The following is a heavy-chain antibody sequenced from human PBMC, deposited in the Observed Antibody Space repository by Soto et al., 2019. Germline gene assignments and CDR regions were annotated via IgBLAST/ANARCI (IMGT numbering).Heavy chain of an antibody. CDR2: INPNSGGT. V-gene: IGHV1-2*04. J-gene: IGHJ3*02. D-gene: IGHD3-22*01. Sequence: ASVKVSCKASGYTFTGYYMHWVRQAPGQGLEWMGWINPNSGGTNYAQKFQGWVTMTRDTSISTAYMELSRPRSDDTAVYYCGRAIPYYYDSSGHDAFDIWGQGTMVTVSS. CDR3: GRAIPYYYDSSGHDAFDI. CDR1: GYTFTGYY.